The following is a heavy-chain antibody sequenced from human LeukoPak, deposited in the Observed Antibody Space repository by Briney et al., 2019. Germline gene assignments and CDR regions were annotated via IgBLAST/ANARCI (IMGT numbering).Heavy chain of an antibody. V-gene: IGHV3-30-3*01. CDR3: AREGYYGSGSPPSLYFDY. D-gene: IGHD3-10*01. Sequence: GGSLRLSCAASGFTFRNYVIHWVRQAPGKGLEWVAVTSSDLNVKLYADSVKGRFTISRDNSRSALCLQMNSLRPEDTAIYYCAREGYYGSGSPPSLYFDYWGQGTLVTVSS. CDR2: TSSDLNVK. J-gene: IGHJ4*02. CDR1: GFTFRNYV.